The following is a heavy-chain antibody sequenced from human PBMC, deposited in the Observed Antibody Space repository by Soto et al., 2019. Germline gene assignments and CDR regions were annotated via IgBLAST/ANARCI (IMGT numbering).Heavy chain of an antibody. CDR3: ETDQKFGELLTVDY. CDR2: ISGSGDST. CDR1: EFTFSSYA. D-gene: IGHD3-10*01. Sequence: GGSLRLSCAASEFTFSSYAMSWVRQAPGKGLEWVSAISGSGDSTYYADSVKGRFTISRDNSKNTLYLQMNSLRAQDTAIYYCETDQKFGELLTVDYWGQGTLVTVSS. J-gene: IGHJ4*02. V-gene: IGHV3-23*01.